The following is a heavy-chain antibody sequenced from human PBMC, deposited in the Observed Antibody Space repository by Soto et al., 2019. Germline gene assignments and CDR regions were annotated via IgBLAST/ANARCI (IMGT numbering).Heavy chain of an antibody. CDR1: GFTFSSYA. J-gene: IGHJ5*02. V-gene: IGHV3-30-3*01. D-gene: IGHD2-15*01. CDR3: ARPYCSGGSCYPSRYWFDP. Sequence: GGSLRLSCAASGFTFSSYAMHWVRQAPGKGLEWVAVISYDGSNKYYADSVKGRFTISRDNSKNTLYLQMNSLRAEDTAVYYCARPYCSGGSCYPSRYWFDPWGQGTLVTVSS. CDR2: ISYDGSNK.